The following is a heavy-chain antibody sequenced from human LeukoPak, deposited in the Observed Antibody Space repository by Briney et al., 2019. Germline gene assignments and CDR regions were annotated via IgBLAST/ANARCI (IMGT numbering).Heavy chain of an antibody. Sequence: ASVKVSCKASGYTLTSYYLHWVRQAPGQGLEWMGIINPTGGDTTYPQKFQGRVTMTRDMSTSTFYMQLSSLRSEDTAVYFCARVPGWSGFAVYYYMDVWGKGTTVTVSS. D-gene: IGHD3-3*01. V-gene: IGHV1-46*01. CDR1: GYTLTSYY. J-gene: IGHJ6*03. CDR3: ARVPGWSGFAVYYYMDV. CDR2: INPTGGDT.